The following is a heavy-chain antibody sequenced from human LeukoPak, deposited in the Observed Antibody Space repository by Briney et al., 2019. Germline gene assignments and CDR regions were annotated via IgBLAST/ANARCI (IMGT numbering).Heavy chain of an antibody. Sequence: SETLSLTCTVSGGSISSSSYYWGWIRQPPGKGLEWIGSIYYSGSTYYNPSLKSRVTISVDTSKNQFSLKLSSVTAADTAVYYCARGTMVRGVIILTPFDYWGQGTLVTVSS. J-gene: IGHJ4*02. V-gene: IGHV4-39*01. CDR3: ARGTMVRGVIILTPFDY. CDR1: GGSISSSSYY. D-gene: IGHD3-10*01. CDR2: IYYSGST.